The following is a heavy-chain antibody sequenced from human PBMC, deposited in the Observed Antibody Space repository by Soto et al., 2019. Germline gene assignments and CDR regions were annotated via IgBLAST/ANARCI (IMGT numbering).Heavy chain of an antibody. CDR1: GGSSSSSSYY. CDR3: ARVTRHYDYIWGSYYLDY. CDR2: IYYSGST. D-gene: IGHD3-16*01. V-gene: IGHV4-39*01. Sequence: SETLSLSCTVSGGSSSSSSYYWGWIRQPPGKGLEWIGSIYYSGSTYYNPSLKSRVTISVDTSKNQFSLKLSSVTAADTAVYYCARVTRHYDYIWGSYYLDYWGQGTLVTVSS. J-gene: IGHJ4*02.